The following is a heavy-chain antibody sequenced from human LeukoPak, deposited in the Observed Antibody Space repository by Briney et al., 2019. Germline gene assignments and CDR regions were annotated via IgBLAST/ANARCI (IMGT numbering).Heavy chain of an antibody. CDR3: ARSGAAWGGYPPHASDI. CDR1: GGSISTTDW. Sequence: SGTLSLTCAVSGGSISTTDWWSWVRQSPGKGLEWIGEIYHSGSTNYNPSLKSRVTISVDKSKNQLSLKLSSVTAADTAVYYCARSGAAWGGYPPHASDIWGQGTMVTVSS. D-gene: IGHD3-3*01. J-gene: IGHJ3*02. CDR2: IYHSGST. V-gene: IGHV4-4*02.